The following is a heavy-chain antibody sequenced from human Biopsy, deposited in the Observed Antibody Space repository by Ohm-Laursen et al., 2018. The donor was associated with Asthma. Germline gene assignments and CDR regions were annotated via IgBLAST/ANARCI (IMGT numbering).Heavy chain of an antibody. J-gene: IGHJ4*02. CDR3: ARKAGSCISRTCYSLDF. CDR1: GGTFNTYV. Sequence: SVKVSCNSLGGTFNTYVIGWVRQAPGQGLEWMGGINSVFGTTTYPQKFQDRVTITADDSTSTVYMELSSLRSEDTAVDYCARKAGSCISRTCYSLDFWGQGTLVTVSS. CDR2: INSVFGTT. D-gene: IGHD2-2*01. V-gene: IGHV1-69*13.